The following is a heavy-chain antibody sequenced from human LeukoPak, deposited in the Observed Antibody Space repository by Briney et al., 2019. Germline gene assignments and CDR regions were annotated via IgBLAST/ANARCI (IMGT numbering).Heavy chain of an antibody. Sequence: GGSLRLSCAASGFTFSDYYMSWIRQAPGKGLEWVSYISSSGSTIYYADSVKGRFTISRDNAKNSLYLQINSLRAEDTAVYYCARAINYYGSGSPSHYFDYWGQGTLVTVSS. J-gene: IGHJ4*02. D-gene: IGHD3-10*01. V-gene: IGHV3-11*04. CDR2: ISSSGSTI. CDR1: GFTFSDYY. CDR3: ARAINYYGSGSPSHYFDY.